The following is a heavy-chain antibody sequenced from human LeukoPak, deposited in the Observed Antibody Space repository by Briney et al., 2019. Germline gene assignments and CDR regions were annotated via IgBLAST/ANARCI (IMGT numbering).Heavy chain of an antibody. V-gene: IGHV3-53*01. J-gene: IGHJ4*02. CDR1: GFTISSNY. Sequence: GGSLRLSCAASGFTISSNYMSWVRQAPGKGLEWVSIIYDSGTTHYADSVKGRFNISRDNLKNTLYLQMNSLRAEDTAVYYCASHWGGYWGQGTLVTVSS. CDR3: ASHWGGY. D-gene: IGHD3-16*01. CDR2: IYDSGTT.